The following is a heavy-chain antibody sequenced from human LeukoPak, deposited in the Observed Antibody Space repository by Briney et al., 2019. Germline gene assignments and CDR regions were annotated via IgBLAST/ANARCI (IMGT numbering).Heavy chain of an antibody. J-gene: IGHJ4*02. V-gene: IGHV1-69*13. Sequence: SVKVSCKASGGTFSSYAISWVRQAPGQGLEWMGGLIPIFGTANYAQKFQGRVTITADESTSTAYMELSSLRSEDTAVYYCARAQTYYDYVWGSYRYTYFDYWGQGTLVTVSS. CDR2: LIPIFGTA. CDR3: ARAQTYYDYVWGSYRYTYFDY. D-gene: IGHD3-16*02. CDR1: GGTFSSYA.